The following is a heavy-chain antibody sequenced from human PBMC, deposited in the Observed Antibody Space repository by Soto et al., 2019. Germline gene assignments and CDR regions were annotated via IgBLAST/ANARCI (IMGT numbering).Heavy chain of an antibody. Sequence: PSGTLSLTCAVYDGAFCCYDWSWIRQPPGKGSEWIGEINHSGSTNSNPSLKSRVTISVDTSKNQFSLKLSSVTAADTAVYYCARERYSSGYGGYYYYGMDVWGQGTTVTVSS. CDR3: ARERYSSGYGGYYYYGMDV. D-gene: IGHD5-18*01. CDR1: DGAFCCYD. J-gene: IGHJ6*02. CDR2: INHSGST. V-gene: IGHV4-34*01.